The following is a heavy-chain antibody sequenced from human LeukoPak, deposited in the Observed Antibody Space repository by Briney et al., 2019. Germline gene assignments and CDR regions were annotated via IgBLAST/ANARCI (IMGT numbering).Heavy chain of an antibody. CDR1: GGSISSYY. CDR3: ARSCSSTSCYFEGVWFDP. D-gene: IGHD2-2*01. CDR2: IYYSGST. Sequence: ASETLSLTCTVSGGSISSYYWSWIRQPPGKGLEWIGYIYYSGSTNYNPSLKSRVTISVDTSKNQFSLKLSSVTAADTAVYYCARSCSSTSCYFEGVWFDPWGQGTLVTVSS. V-gene: IGHV4-59*08. J-gene: IGHJ5*02.